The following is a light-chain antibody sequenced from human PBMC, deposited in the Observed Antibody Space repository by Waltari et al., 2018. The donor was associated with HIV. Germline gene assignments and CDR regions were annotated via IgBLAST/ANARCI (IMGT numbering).Light chain of an antibody. CDR2: WAA. J-gene: IGKJ1*01. V-gene: IGKV4-1*01. Sequence: DIVMTQSPDSLAVSLGERATINCKSSQSVLYSSNNKNYLAWYQQKPGQPPKLLIYWAATRESGGPDRFSGSGSWTDFTLTISSLQAEYVAVYYCQQYYSTRTFGQGTKVEIK. CDR1: QSVLYSSNNKNY. CDR3: QQYYSTRT.